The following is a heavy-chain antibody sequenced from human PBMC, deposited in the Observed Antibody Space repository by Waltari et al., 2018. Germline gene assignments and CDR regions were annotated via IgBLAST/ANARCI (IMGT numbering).Heavy chain of an antibody. CDR3: ARDGVATIFESTFDI. J-gene: IGHJ3*02. D-gene: IGHD5-12*01. CDR2: IHYIGDT. Sequence: QLQLQESGPVLVEPSETLSLTSTDSGDAIRNKYYYLRWLPPTRGTGLQWIGSIHYIGDTYYSSSLKSRVIISVDTSNNQFSLKLSSVTAADTAVYYCARDGVATIFESTFDIWGQGTMVTVSS. CDR1: GDAIRNKYYY. V-gene: IGHV4-39*07.